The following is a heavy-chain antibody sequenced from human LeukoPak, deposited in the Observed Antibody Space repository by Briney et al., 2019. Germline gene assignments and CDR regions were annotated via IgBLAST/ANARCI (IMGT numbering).Heavy chain of an antibody. Sequence: SETLSLTCTVSGGSISSYYWSWIRQPAGKGLEWIGYVYYTGSTDYNPSLKSRVTISVDTSKNQFSLKLSSVAAADTAVYYCVRDRHWTNDWVFDYWGQGTPVTVSS. CDR2: VYYTGST. CDR3: VRDRHWTNDWVFDY. D-gene: IGHD1/OR15-1a*01. CDR1: GGSISSYY. J-gene: IGHJ4*02. V-gene: IGHV4-59*01.